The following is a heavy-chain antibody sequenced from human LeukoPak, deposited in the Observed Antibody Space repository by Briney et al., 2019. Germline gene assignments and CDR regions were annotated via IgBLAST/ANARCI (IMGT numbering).Heavy chain of an antibody. Sequence: ASVKVSCKASGYTLTSYGISWVRQAPGQGLEWMGWISAYNGNTNYAQKLQGRVTMTTDTSTSTAYMELRSLRSDDTAVYYCARDRSGSYFSLRYYFDYWGQGTLVTVSS. CDR1: GYTLTSYG. J-gene: IGHJ4*02. CDR2: ISAYNGNT. D-gene: IGHD1-26*01. V-gene: IGHV1-18*01. CDR3: ARDRSGSYFSLRYYFDY.